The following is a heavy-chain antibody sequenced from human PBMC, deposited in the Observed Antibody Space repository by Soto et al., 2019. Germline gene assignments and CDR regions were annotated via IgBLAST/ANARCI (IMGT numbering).Heavy chain of an antibody. V-gene: IGHV3-74*01. CDR1: GFTFSRFP. CDR3: ASDGWAAAEN. CDR2: ISGDGYTT. D-gene: IGHD6-25*01. J-gene: IGHJ4*02. Sequence: HLVESGGGLVQPGGSLRLSCAASGFTFSRFPMHWVRQVPGKGLVWVSHISGDGYTTKYADSVKGRFTISRDNAENTLYLQMNSRRVEDTALYYGASDGWAAAENWGQGTRVTVSS.